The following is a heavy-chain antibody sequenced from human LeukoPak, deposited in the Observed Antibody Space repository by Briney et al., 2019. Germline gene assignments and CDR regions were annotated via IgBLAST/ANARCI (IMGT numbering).Heavy chain of an antibody. D-gene: IGHD2-15*01. CDR2: INPNSGGT. Sequence: ASVKVSCKASGYTFTGYYMHWVRQAPGQGLEWMGWINPNSGGTNYAQKSQGRVTMTRDTSISTAYMELSRLRSDDTAVYYCARGPISGGSWSDYWGQGTLVTVSS. V-gene: IGHV1-2*02. CDR1: GYTFTGYY. CDR3: ARGPISGGSWSDY. J-gene: IGHJ4*02.